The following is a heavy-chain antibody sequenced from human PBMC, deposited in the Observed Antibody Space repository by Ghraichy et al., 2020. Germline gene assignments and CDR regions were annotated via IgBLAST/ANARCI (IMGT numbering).Heavy chain of an antibody. V-gene: IGHV3-23*05. CDR2: IDTIGTRT. CDR1: GFTFTNYA. Sequence: GGSLRLSCAASGFTFTNYAMNWVRQAPGKGLEWVSTIDTIGTRTFYSDSVKGRFTISRDQSKNTFYIQMNSLRAEDTAIYYCARYRVVPSPTRYFDLWGRGTLVRVSS. J-gene: IGHJ2*01. D-gene: IGHD2-2*01. CDR3: ARYRVVPSPTRYFDL.